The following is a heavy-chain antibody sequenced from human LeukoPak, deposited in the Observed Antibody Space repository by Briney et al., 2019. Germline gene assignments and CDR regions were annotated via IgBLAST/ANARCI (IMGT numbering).Heavy chain of an antibody. CDR2: VHFSGST. CDR3: ARLSSYTVTTWPPFDL. Sequence: SETLSLTCSVSGDSMSNYYWTWIRQPPMKGLEWMGHVHFSGSTNYNPSFKSRITISVDTSKNQFSLKLRSVTSADTAMYYCARLSSYTVTTWPPFDLWGRGTLVTVSS. V-gene: IGHV4-59*01. J-gene: IGHJ2*01. D-gene: IGHD4-17*01. CDR1: GDSMSNYY.